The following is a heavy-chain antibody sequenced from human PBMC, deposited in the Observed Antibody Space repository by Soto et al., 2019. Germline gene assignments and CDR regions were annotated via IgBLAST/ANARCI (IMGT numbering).Heavy chain of an antibody. CDR1: GFTVSSNY. V-gene: IGHV3-53*01. J-gene: IGHJ3*02. CDR2: IYSGGST. Sequence: GGSLRLSCAASGFTVSSNYMSWVRQAPGKGLEWVSVIYSGGSTYYADSVKGRFTISRDNSKNTLYLQMNSLRAEDMAVYYCARGQVAYDAFDIWGQGTMVTVSS. CDR3: ARGQVAYDAFDI. D-gene: IGHD5-12*01.